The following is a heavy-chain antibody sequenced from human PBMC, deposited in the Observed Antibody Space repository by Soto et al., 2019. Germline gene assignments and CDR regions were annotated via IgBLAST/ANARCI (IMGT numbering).Heavy chain of an antibody. V-gene: IGHV4-34*01. Sequence: QVQLQQWGAGLLKPSETLSLTCAVYGGSFSGYYWSWIRQPPGKGQEWIGEINHSGSTNYNPSLNSRVTISVDTSTNHICLKLGSVTAADTAVYYCASKAYSSSSSYYFDYWGQGTLVIVSS. CDR3: ASKAYSSSSSYYFDY. D-gene: IGHD6-6*01. CDR2: INHSGST. CDR1: GGSFSGYY. J-gene: IGHJ4*02.